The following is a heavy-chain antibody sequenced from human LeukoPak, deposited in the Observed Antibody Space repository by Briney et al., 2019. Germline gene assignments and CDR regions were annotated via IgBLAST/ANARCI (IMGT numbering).Heavy chain of an antibody. Sequence: SETLSLTCSVSGDSISSYFWAWIRQPPGKGLEWIGYVCYNGATNYNPSLRNRVAISIDTSKNQFSLKLNSATAADTAVYYCATSGGFNSPRHYWGQGTLVTVSS. V-gene: IGHV4-59*01. D-gene: IGHD3-16*01. J-gene: IGHJ4*02. CDR2: VCYNGAT. CDR1: GDSISSYF. CDR3: ATSGGFNSPRHY.